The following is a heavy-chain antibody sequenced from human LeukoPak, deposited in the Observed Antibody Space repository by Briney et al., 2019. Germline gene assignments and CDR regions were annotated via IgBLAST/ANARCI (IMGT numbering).Heavy chain of an antibody. V-gene: IGHV4-59*01. CDR2: VYKSGRS. CDR1: GASITGYY. Sequence: SETLSLTCTVSGASITGYYWNWIRQPPGKGLEWIGYVYKSGRSKYNPSLKRRATISLDTSKYQISLKLTSVAAADTAVYYCARDQYSSGGFYNWFDPWGQGTLVTVSS. D-gene: IGHD6-19*01. CDR3: ARDQYSSGGFYNWFDP. J-gene: IGHJ5*02.